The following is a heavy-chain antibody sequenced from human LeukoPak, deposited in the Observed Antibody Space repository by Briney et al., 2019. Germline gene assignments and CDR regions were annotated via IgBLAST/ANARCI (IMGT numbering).Heavy chain of an antibody. V-gene: IGHV3-23*01. Sequence: HSGGSLRLSCAASGFTFSSYAMNWVRQAPGKGLEWVSVISGSGADTYYADSVGGRFTISRDNSKNTLYLQMNSLRAEDTAVYYCAKGGVAVAAPRTYYFDSWGQGTLVTVSS. CDR1: GFTFSSYA. D-gene: IGHD6-19*01. J-gene: IGHJ4*02. CDR3: AKGGVAVAAPRTYYFDS. CDR2: ISGSGADT.